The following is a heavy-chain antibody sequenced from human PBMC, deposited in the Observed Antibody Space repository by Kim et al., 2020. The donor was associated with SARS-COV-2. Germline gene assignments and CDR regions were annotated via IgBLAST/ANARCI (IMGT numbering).Heavy chain of an antibody. CDR3: AGDLPRGRSNPARNG. Sequence: SETLSLTCTVSNYSITTGFYWGWIRQPPGKGLEWIASIYHTGTTYYTPSLKNRAVISVNTSINQFSLKLTSVTSADTACYFCAGDLPRGRSNPARNGWG. D-gene: IGHD6-25*01. CDR1: NYSITTGFY. V-gene: IGHV4-38-2*02. CDR2: IYHTGTT. J-gene: IGHJ1*01.